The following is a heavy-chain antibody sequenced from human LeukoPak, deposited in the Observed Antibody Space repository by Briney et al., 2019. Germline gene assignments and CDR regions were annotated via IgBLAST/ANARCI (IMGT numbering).Heavy chain of an antibody. CDR2: IYYSGST. CDR1: GGSISSYY. J-gene: IGHJ6*02. V-gene: IGHV4-59*01. D-gene: IGHD6-13*01. CDR3: ARGVGSSWPHYYYYYGMDV. Sequence: SETLSLTCTVSGGSISSYYWSWIRQPPGKGLEWIGYIYYSGSTNYNPSLKSRVTISVDTSKNQFSLKLSSVTAADTAVYYCARGVGSSWPHYYYYYGMDVWGQGTTVTVSS.